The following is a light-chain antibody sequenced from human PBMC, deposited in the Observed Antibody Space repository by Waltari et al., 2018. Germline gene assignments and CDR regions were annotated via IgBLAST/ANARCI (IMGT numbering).Light chain of an antibody. J-gene: IGKJ1*01. Sequence: EIVMTQSPATLSVSPGERATLYCRASPSVSSNLAWYQQKPGQAPRLLIYGASTRATGIPARFSGSGSGTEFTLTISSLQSEDFAVYYCQQYNNWPWTFGQGTKVEIK. CDR2: GAS. CDR3: QQYNNWPWT. CDR1: PSVSSN. V-gene: IGKV3-15*01.